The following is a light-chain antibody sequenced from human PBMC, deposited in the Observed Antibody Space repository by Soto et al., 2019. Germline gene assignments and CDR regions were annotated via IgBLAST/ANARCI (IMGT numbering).Light chain of an antibody. CDR2: GTS. J-gene: IGKJ4*01. Sequence: EIVLTQSPGTLSLSPGERATVTCRASQSVSSSYLAWYQQKPGQAPRLLISGTSSRATGIPDRFSGSVSGTDFTLTISRLVPEDFAVYYCQQYGSSPLSFGGGTKVEIK. V-gene: IGKV3-20*01. CDR3: QQYGSSPLS. CDR1: QSVSSSY.